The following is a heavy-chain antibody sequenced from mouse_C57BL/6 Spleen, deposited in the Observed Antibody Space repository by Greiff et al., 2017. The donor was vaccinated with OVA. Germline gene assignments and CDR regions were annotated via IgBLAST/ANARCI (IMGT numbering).Heavy chain of an antibody. CDR1: GYTFTSYW. V-gene: IGHV1-50*01. D-gene: IGHD1-1*01. CDR3: ARFITTPSYAMDY. Sequence: QVQLQQPGAELVKPGASVKLSCKASGYTFTSYWMQWVKQRPGQGLEWIGEIDPSDSYTNYNQKFKGKATLTVDTSSSTAYMQLSSLTSEDSAVYYCARFITTPSYAMDYWGQGTSVTVSS. J-gene: IGHJ4*01. CDR2: IDPSDSYT.